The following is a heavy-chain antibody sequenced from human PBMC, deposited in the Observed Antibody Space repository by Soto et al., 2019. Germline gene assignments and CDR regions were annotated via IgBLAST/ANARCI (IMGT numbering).Heavy chain of an antibody. V-gene: IGHV3-21*01. CDR1: GFTFSSYS. Sequence: EVQLVESGGGLLKPGGSLRLSCAASGFTFSSYSMNWVRQAPGKGLEWVSSISSSSSYIYYADSVKGRFTISRDNAKNSLYLQMNSLRAEDTAVYYCARTPTYYYDSSGYYLFDYWGQGTLVTVSS. J-gene: IGHJ4*02. CDR3: ARTPTYYYDSSGYYLFDY. D-gene: IGHD3-22*01. CDR2: ISSSSSYI.